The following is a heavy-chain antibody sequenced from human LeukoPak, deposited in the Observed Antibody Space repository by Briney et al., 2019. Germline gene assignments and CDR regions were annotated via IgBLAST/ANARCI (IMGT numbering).Heavy chain of an antibody. V-gene: IGHV3-23*01. CDR1: GFIFREYA. J-gene: IGHJ4*02. D-gene: IGHD3-16*01. CDR3: AKASWVSSADAVL. Sequence: GGSLRLSCVASGFIFREYAMSWVRQAPAGGLEWVSSLRGDGGTFYTDSAKGRFTLSRAHSRNTVYLQLSNLRVEDTAVYYCAKASWVSSADAVLWGQGTLVTVS. CDR2: LRGDGGT.